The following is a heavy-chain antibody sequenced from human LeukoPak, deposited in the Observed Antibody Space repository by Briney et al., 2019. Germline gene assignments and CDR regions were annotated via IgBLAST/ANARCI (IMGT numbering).Heavy chain of an antibody. J-gene: IGHJ3*02. CDR1: GGTISSGGYY. V-gene: IGHV4-31*03. CDR3: ARVGSGSYLPFGAFDI. Sequence: PSETLSLTFTVSGGTISSGGYYWSWIRQHPGKGLEWIGYIYYSESTYYSPSLKSRVTISVDTSKNQFSLKLSSVTAADTAVYYCARVGSGSYLPFGAFDIWGQGTMVTVSS. CDR2: IYYSEST. D-gene: IGHD3-10*01.